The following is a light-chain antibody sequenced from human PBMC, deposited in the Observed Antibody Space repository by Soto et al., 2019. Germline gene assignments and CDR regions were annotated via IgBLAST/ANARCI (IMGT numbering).Light chain of an antibody. CDR3: SSFTTSHTYV. Sequence: NFMLTQPHSVSESPGKTVTISCTRSSGSIASSYVQWYQQRPGSAPSTVIYEDNRRPSGVPDRFSGSKSGNAASLTISGLQAEDEADYYCSSFTTSHTYVFGTGTKGTVL. CDR1: SGSIASSY. J-gene: IGLJ1*01. CDR2: EDN. V-gene: IGLV6-57*04.